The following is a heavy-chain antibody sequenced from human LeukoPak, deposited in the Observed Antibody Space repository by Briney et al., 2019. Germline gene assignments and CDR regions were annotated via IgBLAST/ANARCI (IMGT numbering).Heavy chain of an antibody. D-gene: IGHD4-17*01. CDR3: ARTTVTTFFDY. V-gene: IGHV4-31*03. CDR1: GGSISSGGYY. J-gene: IGHJ4*02. Sequence: PSETLSLTCTVSGGSISSGGYYWSWIRQHPGKGLEWIGYIYYSGSTYYNPSLKSRVTISVDTSKNQFSLKLSSVTAADTAVYYCARTTVTTFFDYWGQGTLVTASS. CDR2: IYYSGST.